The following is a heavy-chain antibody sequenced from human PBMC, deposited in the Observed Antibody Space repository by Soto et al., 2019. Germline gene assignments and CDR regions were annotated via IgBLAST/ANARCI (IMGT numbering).Heavy chain of an antibody. CDR2: INAGNGNT. CDR1: GYTFTIYS. V-gene: IGHV1-3*01. D-gene: IGHD3-16*01. Sequence: ASVKVSCKASGYTFTIYSVHCVRQAPGQRLEWMGYINAGNGNTKYLQKFQGRVTFARDTSANTVDMELSSLSSEDTAMYYCARPGIMITSGSNDAFHVWGQGTMVTVSS. CDR3: ARPGIMITSGSNDAFHV. J-gene: IGHJ3*01.